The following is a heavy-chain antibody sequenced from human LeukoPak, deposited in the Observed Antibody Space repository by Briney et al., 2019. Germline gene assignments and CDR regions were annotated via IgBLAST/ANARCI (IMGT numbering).Heavy chain of an antibody. CDR3: AELGITMIGGV. D-gene: IGHD3-10*02. CDR1: GFTFSNYW. V-gene: IGHV3-7*01. CDR2: IKQDGSEK. J-gene: IGHJ6*04. Sequence: GGSLRLSCTASGFTFSNYWMSWVRQAPGKGLEWVANIKQDGSEKYYVDSVKGRFTISRDNAKNSLYLQMNSLRAEDTAVYYCAELGITMIGGVWGKGTTVTISS.